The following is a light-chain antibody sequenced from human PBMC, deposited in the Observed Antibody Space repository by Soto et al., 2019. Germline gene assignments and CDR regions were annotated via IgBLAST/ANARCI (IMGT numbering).Light chain of an antibody. CDR3: QHYNNWPRT. J-gene: IGKJ1*01. CDR1: QSVSSN. V-gene: IGKV3-15*01. Sequence: EIVMTQSPATLSVSPGERATLSCRASQSVSSNLAWYQQKPGQAPRLLIYGASTRATGIPARFSGSGSGTEFTLIISSLQSEDVAVYYCQHYNNWPRTFGQGTKVEIK. CDR2: GAS.